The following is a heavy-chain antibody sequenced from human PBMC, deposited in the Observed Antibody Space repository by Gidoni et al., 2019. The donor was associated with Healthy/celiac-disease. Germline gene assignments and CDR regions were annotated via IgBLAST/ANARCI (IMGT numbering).Heavy chain of an antibody. V-gene: IGHV1-69*01. CDR2: IIPIFGTA. Sequence: QMQLVQSWGEVKKPGYSVKVSCTASGGTFSSHGISWVRQAPGQGLEWMGGIIPIFGTANYAQKFQGRVTITAVESTSTAYMELSSLRSEDTAVYYCATAMGRYYYYYYGMDVWGQGTTVTVSS. CDR1: GGTFSSHG. CDR3: ATAMGRYYYYYYGMDV. D-gene: IGHD3-10*01. J-gene: IGHJ6*02.